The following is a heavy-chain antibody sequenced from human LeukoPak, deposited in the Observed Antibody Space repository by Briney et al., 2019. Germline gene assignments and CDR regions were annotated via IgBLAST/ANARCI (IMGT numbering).Heavy chain of an antibody. D-gene: IGHD3-9*01. CDR3: ATELRYFDWLLYWPPDYDY. V-gene: IGHV3-23*01. CDR2: ISGSGGST. J-gene: IGHJ4*02. CDR1: GFTFSSYG. Sequence: GGPLRLSCAASGFTFSSYGMSWVRQVPGKGLEWVSAISGSGGSTYYADSVKGRFTISRDNSKNTLYLQMNSLRAEDTAVYYCATELRYFDWLLYWPPDYDYWGQGTLVTVSS.